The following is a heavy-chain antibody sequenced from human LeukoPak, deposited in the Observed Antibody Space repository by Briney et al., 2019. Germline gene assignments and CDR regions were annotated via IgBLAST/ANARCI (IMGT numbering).Heavy chain of an antibody. Sequence: PSETLSLTCTVSGGSISSYYWSWIRQPAGKGLEWIGRIYTSGSTNYNPSLKSRVTMSVDTSKNQFSLKLSSVTAADTAVYYCVRVGGSGSYYKRDYYYMDVWGKGTTVTISS. CDR3: VRVGGSGSYYKRDYYYMDV. J-gene: IGHJ6*03. D-gene: IGHD3-10*01. CDR1: GGSISSYY. V-gene: IGHV4-4*07. CDR2: IYTSGST.